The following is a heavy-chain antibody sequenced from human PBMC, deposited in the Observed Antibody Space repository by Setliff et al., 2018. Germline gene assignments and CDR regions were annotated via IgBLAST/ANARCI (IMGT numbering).Heavy chain of an antibody. J-gene: IGHJ3*02. CDR1: GTTFSSYA. V-gene: IGHV1-69*05. CDR3: ARAPEKSYYDGSGYYLTGGAFDI. CDR2: IIPRFATA. Sequence: GASVKVSCKASGTTFSSYAITWVRQAPGQGLEWMGEIIPRFATANYAQKFQGRVTMTTDESTRTVYMELSSLTSEDTAVYYCARAPEKSYYDGSGYYLTGGAFDIWGQGTMVTVSS. D-gene: IGHD3-22*01.